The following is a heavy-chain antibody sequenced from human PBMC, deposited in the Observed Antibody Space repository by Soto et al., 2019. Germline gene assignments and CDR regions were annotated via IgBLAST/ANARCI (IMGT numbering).Heavy chain of an antibody. V-gene: IGHV1-69*13. D-gene: IGHD5-18*01. CDR1: GGTFSSYA. J-gene: IGHJ6*02. Sequence: SVKVSCKASGGTFSSYAISWVRQAPGQGLEWMGGIIPIFGTANYAQKFQGRVTITADESTSTAYMELSSLRSEDTAVYYCARGLVDTAMVTLGLYYYYGMDVWGQGTTVTVSS. CDR2: IIPIFGTA. CDR3: ARGLVDTAMVTLGLYYYYGMDV.